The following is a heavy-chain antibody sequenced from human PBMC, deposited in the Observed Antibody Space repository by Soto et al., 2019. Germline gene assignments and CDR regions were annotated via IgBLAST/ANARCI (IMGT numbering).Heavy chain of an antibody. D-gene: IGHD3-22*01. J-gene: IGHJ3*01. CDR1: GGSINSAGYS. CDR3: ARVPIYYDSSGYYHYGTFEL. Sequence: PSETLSLTCAVSGGSINSAGYSWSWIRQPPGKGLEWIGYIYHSGSTYYNPSLKSRVTISLDRSNNHFSLKLSSVTAADTAVYFCARVPIYYDSSGYYHYGTFELWGQGTMVTVSS. V-gene: IGHV4-30-2*01. CDR2: IYHSGST.